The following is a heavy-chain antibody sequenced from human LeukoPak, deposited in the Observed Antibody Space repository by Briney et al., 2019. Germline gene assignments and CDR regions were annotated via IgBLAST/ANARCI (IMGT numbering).Heavy chain of an antibody. CDR2: IFSNGEK. V-gene: IGHV3-66*01. CDR1: GFTVGNNY. D-gene: IGHD2-8*01. J-gene: IGHJ4*02. CDR3: ARDPPAVSINTYA. Sequence: PGGSLRLSCAASGFTVGNNYMNWVRQAPGKGLEWVSLIFSNGEKSYADSVKGRFTISRDNSKNTLYLQMNGLRVADTAVYYCARDPPAVSINTYAWGQGTLVTVSS.